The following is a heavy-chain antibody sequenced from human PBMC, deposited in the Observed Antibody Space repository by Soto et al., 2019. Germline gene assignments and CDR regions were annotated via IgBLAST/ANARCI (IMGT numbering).Heavy chain of an antibody. V-gene: IGHV3-21*01. J-gene: IGHJ4*02. CDR3: ARYSIVDSSRRVYFDY. D-gene: IGHD6-6*01. Sequence: GGSLRLSCAASGFTFSSYSMNWVRQAPGKGLEWVSSISSSSSYIYYADSVKGRFTISRDNAKNSLYLQMNSLRAEDTAVYYCARYSIVDSSRRVYFDYWGQGTLVTVSS. CDR1: GFTFSSYS. CDR2: ISSSSSYI.